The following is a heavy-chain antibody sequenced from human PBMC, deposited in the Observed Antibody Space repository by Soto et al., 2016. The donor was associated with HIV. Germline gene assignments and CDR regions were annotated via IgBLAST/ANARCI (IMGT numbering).Heavy chain of an antibody. Sequence: QVQLQESGPGLLKPSETLSLICTVSDGSISSYKWSWIRQPPGRDWSGLGYLFQWNINYNPSFNSRITISLDKSKNQFSLNMNSVTAADTAVYFCARFWSGFDYWGQGILVTVSS. J-gene: IGHJ4*02. CDR2: LFQWNI. D-gene: IGHD3-3*01. CDR1: DGSISSYK. CDR3: ARFWSGFDY. V-gene: IGHV4-59*01.